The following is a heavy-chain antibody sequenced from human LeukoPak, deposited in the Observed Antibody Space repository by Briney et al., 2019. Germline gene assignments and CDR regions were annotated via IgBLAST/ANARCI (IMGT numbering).Heavy chain of an antibody. CDR1: GFTFTTYP. V-gene: IGHV3-30*18. Sequence: GESLRLSCAASGFTFTTYPMHWVRQAPGKGLEWVAVISHDESYIYYADSVKGRFTIFRDTSKNTLYLQMNDMRAEDTSIYYCAKTMWPTGGGETFDYWDQGTLVNVSS. D-gene: IGHD3-16*01. J-gene: IGHJ4*02. CDR2: ISHDESYI. CDR3: AKTMWPTGGGETFDY.